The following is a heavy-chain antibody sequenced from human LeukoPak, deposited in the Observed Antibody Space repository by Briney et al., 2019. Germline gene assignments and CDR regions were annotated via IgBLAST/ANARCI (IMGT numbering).Heavy chain of an antibody. Sequence: PGGSLRLSCAASGFTFSSYAMHWVRQAPGKGLEYVSAISSNGGSTYYANSVKGRFTIPRDNSKNTLYLQMGSLRAEDMAVYYCARMYYDFWSGIRGDYYYYMDVWGKGTTVTVSS. CDR3: ARMYYDFWSGIRGDYYYYMDV. D-gene: IGHD3-3*01. V-gene: IGHV3-64*01. CDR2: ISSNGGST. J-gene: IGHJ6*03. CDR1: GFTFSSYA.